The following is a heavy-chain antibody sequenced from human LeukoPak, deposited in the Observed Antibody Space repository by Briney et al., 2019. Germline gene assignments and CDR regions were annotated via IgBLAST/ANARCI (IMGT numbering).Heavy chain of an antibody. D-gene: IGHD6-13*01. CDR3: ARDPGTAAATSWVNWFDP. CDR1: GGSFSGYY. V-gene: IGHV4-34*01. CDR2: INHSGST. Sequence: SETLSLTCAVYGGSFSGYYWSWIRQPPGKGLEWIGEINHSGSTNYNPSLKSRVTISVDTSKNQFSLKLSSVTAADTAVYYCARDPGTAAATSWVNWFDPWGQGTLVTVSS. J-gene: IGHJ5*02.